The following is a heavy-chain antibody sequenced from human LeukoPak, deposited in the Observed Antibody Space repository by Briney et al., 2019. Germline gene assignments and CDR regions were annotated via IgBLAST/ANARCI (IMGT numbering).Heavy chain of an antibody. CDR2: IYHSGST. CDR3: AREARDYYDSSGYYYFDY. Sequence: SETLSLTCAVSGGSISSSNWWSWVRQPPGKGLEWIGEIYHSGSTNYNPSLKSRVTISVDKSKNQFSLKLSSVTAADTAVYYCAREARDYYDSSGYYYFDYWGQEPWSPSPQ. CDR1: GGSISSSNW. J-gene: IGHJ4*01. D-gene: IGHD3-22*01. V-gene: IGHV4-4*02.